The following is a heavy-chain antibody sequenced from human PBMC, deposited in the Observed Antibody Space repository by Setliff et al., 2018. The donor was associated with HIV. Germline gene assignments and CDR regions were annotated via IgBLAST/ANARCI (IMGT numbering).Heavy chain of an antibody. J-gene: IGHJ4*02. D-gene: IGHD2-2*01. Sequence: SETLSLTCTVSGDSISTDYWTWIRQPPGKGLEWIGYIYTSGSTNYNPSLKSRVTISVDTSKNQFSLKLSSVTAADTAVYYCARGFDYAQRPPLYYFDYWGQGTLVTVSS. CDR2: IYTSGST. CDR1: GDSISTDY. V-gene: IGHV4-4*09. CDR3: ARGFDYAQRPPLYYFDY.